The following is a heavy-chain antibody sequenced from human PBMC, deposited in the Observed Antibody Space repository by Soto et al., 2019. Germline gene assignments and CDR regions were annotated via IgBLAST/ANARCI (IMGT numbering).Heavy chain of an antibody. D-gene: IGHD1-7*01. CDR1: GINFYNYA. CDR3: TKDKGTRTHYYYFGMDG. CDR2: ISWNSGSI. Sequence: SLILPCASSGINFYNYAMHWVRQAPGKGLEWVSGISWNSGSIGYAGSVKGRFTISRDNAKNSLYLQMNSLRTEDTALYYCTKDKGTRTHYYYFGMDGWGQGTTVTVSS. V-gene: IGHV3-9*01. J-gene: IGHJ6*02.